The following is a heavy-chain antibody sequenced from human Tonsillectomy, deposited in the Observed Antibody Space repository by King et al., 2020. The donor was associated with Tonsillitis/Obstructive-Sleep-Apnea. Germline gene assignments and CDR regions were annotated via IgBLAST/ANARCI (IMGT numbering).Heavy chain of an antibody. V-gene: IGHV4-59*01. Sequence: QLQESGPGLVKPSETLSLTCTVSGGSISSYYWSWIRQPPGKGLEWIGYIYYSGSTNYNPSLQSRVTISVDTSKNQFSLKLSSVTAADTAVYYCARGRFDIVVVPAATYYYYYGMDVWGQGTTVTVSS. CDR1: GGSISSYY. D-gene: IGHD2-2*01. J-gene: IGHJ6*02. CDR2: IYYSGST. CDR3: ARGRFDIVVVPAATYYYYYGMDV.